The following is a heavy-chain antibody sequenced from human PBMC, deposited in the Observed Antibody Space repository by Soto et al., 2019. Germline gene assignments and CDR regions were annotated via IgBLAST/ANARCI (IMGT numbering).Heavy chain of an antibody. CDR2: ISSSSSTI. V-gene: IGHV3-48*01. CDR3: ARDKGRSPLDY. J-gene: IGHJ4*02. D-gene: IGHD2-15*01. CDR1: GFTCSSYS. Sequence: EVQLVESGGGLVQPGGSLRLSCAASGFTCSSYSMNWVRQAPGKGLEWVSYISSSSSTIYYADSVKGRFTISRDNAKNSLYLQMNSLRAEDTAVYYCARDKGRSPLDYWGQGTLATVSS.